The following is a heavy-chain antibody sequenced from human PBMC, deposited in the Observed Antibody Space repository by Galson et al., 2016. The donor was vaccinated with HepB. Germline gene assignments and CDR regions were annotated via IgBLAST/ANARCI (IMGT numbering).Heavy chain of an antibody. CDR3: AREGAIFGVVTNWFDP. J-gene: IGHJ5*02. V-gene: IGHV3-66*01. CDR1: GFTVSSNY. Sequence: SLRLSCAASGFTVSSNYMSWVRQAPGKGLEWVSVIYSGGSTYYADSVKGRFTISRDNAKNSLYLQMNSLRAEDTAVYYCAREGAIFGVVTNWFDPWGQGTLVTVSS. D-gene: IGHD3-3*01. CDR2: IYSGGST.